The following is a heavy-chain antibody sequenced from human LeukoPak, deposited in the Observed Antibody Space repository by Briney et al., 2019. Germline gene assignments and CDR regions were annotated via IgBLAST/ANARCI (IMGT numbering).Heavy chain of an antibody. CDR2: IYHSGST. CDR1: GGSISSGGYS. Sequence: SQTLSLTCAVSGGSISSGGYSWSWIRQPPGKGLEWIGYIYHSGSTYYNPSLKSRVTISVDRSKNQFSLKLSSVTAADTAVYYCARDGSYWFDPWGQGTLVTVSS. D-gene: IGHD2-2*03. CDR3: ARDGSYWFDP. J-gene: IGHJ5*02. V-gene: IGHV4-30-2*01.